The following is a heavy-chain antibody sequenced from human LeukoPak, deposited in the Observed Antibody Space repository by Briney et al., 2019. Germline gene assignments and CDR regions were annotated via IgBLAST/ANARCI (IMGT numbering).Heavy chain of an antibody. D-gene: IGHD3-10*01. V-gene: IGHV4-34*01. CDR1: GGSFSGYY. J-gene: IGHJ4*02. Sequence: PSETLSLTCAVYGGSFSGYYWSWIRQPPGKGLEWIGEINHSGSTNYNPSLKSRVTMSVDTSKNQFSLKLSSVTAADTAVYYCARGKYYYGSGSYSFDYWGQGTLVTVSS. CDR3: ARGKYYYGSGSYSFDY. CDR2: INHSGST.